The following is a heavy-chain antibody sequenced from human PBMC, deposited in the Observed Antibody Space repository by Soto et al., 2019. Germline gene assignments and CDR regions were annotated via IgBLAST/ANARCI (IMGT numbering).Heavy chain of an antibody. CDR1: GGTFSSYA. Sequence: QVQLVQSGAEVKKPGSSVKVSCKASGGTFSSYAISWVRQAPGQGLEWMGGSIPIFGTANYAQKFQGRVTITADESTSTAYMELSSLRSEDTAVYYCAREGSSWDRRGPHDYWGQGTLVTVSS. J-gene: IGHJ4*02. CDR2: SIPIFGTA. D-gene: IGHD6-13*01. V-gene: IGHV1-69*01. CDR3: AREGSSWDRRGPHDY.